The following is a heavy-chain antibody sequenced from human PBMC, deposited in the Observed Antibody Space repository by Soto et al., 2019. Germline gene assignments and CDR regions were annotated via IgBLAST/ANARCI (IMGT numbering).Heavy chain of an antibody. Sequence: SETLSLTCAVYGGSFSGYYWSWIRKPPGKGLEWIGEINHRGSTNYNPSLKSRVTISVDTSKNQFSLKLSSVTTADTAVDYCGRGFGVDVVVVPAAMESKGNYSYMDVWGKGTTVT. D-gene: IGHD2-2*01. J-gene: IGHJ6*03. CDR1: GGSFSGYY. CDR3: GRGFGVDVVVVPAAMESKGNYSYMDV. V-gene: IGHV4-34*01. CDR2: INHRGST.